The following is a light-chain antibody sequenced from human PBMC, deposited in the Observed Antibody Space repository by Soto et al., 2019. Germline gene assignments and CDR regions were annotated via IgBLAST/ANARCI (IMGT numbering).Light chain of an antibody. V-gene: IGKV1-27*01. CDR1: QDISVY. CDR2: SAS. CDR3: QKFNTAPLT. J-gene: IGKJ5*01. Sequence: DIQMTQSPSSLSASVGDRVTITCRASQDISVYLAWYQQKPGKVPKLLIYSASTLQSGAPSRFSGSGSGTAFTLTISSLQPEDVATYYCQKFNTAPLTFGQGTRLEIK.